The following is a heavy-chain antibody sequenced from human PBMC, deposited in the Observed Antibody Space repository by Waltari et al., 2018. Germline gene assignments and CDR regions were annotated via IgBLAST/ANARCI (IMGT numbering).Heavy chain of an antibody. D-gene: IGHD3-10*01. J-gene: IGHJ3*02. CDR2: IYHSGST. V-gene: IGHV4-38-2*01. CDR3: AGRSGSGSYYNLSQDDAFDI. CDR1: GYSISSGYY. Sequence: QVQLQESGPGLVKPSETLSLTCAVSGYSISSGYYWGWIRQPPGKGLEWIGSIYHSGSTYYNPSLKSRVTISVDTSKNQFSLKLSSVTAADTAVYYCAGRSGSGSYYNLSQDDAFDIWGQGTMVTVSS.